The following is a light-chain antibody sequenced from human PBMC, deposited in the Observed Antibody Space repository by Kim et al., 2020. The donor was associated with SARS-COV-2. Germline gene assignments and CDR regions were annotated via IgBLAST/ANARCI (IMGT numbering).Light chain of an antibody. J-gene: IGKJ3*01. CDR1: KDISNY. V-gene: IGKV1-33*01. CDR3: KQYDDLPV. CDR2: DAS. Sequence: DIQMTQSPSSLSASVGDRVTITCQASKDISNYLNWYQQKPGKAPKLLIYDASNLETGVPSRFSGSGSGTDFTFTISSLQPEDIATYYCKQYDDLPVFGPGTKVDIK.